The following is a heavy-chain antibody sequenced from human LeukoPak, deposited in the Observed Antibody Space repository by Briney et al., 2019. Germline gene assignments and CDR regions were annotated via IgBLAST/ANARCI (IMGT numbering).Heavy chain of an antibody. CDR3: VKDFVGVEEF. CDR2: ISGSGGST. J-gene: IGHJ4*02. V-gene: IGHV3-23*01. CDR1: GFTFSSYA. D-gene: IGHD3-16*01. Sequence: QPGGSLRLSCAASGFTFSSYAMSWVRQAPGKGLEWVSAISGSGGSTYYADSVRGRFTISRDIAKNTLYLQMNSLRPEDTAVYHCVKDFVGVEEFWGQGTLVTVSS.